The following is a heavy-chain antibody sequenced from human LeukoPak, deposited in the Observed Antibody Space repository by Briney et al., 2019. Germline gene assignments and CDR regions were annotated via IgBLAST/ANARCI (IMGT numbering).Heavy chain of an antibody. D-gene: IGHD2-15*01. Sequence: ASVKVSCKASGYTFTSYYMHWVRQPPGQGLEWMGIINTSGGSTSYAQKFQGRVTMTRDTSTSTVYMELSSLRSEDTAVYYCARASRYCSGGSCYSRLHWFDPWGQGTLVTVSS. CDR2: INTSGGST. J-gene: IGHJ5*02. CDR3: ARASRYCSGGSCYSRLHWFDP. V-gene: IGHV1-46*01. CDR1: GYTFTSYY.